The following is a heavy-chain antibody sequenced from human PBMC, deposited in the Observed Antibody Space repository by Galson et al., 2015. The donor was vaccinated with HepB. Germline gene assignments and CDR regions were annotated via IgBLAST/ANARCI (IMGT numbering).Heavy chain of an antibody. J-gene: IGHJ3*02. V-gene: IGHV2-5*02. CDR1: GFSLSTSGVG. Sequence: PALVKPTQTLTLACTFSGFSLSTSGVGVGWIRQPPGKALEWLALIYWDDDKRYSPSLKSRLTITKDTSKNQVVLTMTNMDPVDTATYYCAHRQDGYNADDAFDIWGQGTMVTVSS. CDR2: IYWDDDK. D-gene: IGHD5-24*01. CDR3: AHRQDGYNADDAFDI.